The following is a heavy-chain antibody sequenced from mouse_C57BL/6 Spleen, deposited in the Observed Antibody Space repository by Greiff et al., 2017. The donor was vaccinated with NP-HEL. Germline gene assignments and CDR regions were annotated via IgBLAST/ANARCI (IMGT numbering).Heavy chain of an antibody. J-gene: IGHJ2*01. D-gene: IGHD2-3*01. CDR2: IDPSDSET. CDR3: SRLFDGYSKDY. CDR1: GYTFTSYW. V-gene: IGHV1-52*01. Sequence: QVQLQQPGAELVRPGSSVKLSCKASGYTFTSYWMHWVKQRPIQGLEWIGNIDPSDSETHYNQKFKDKATLTVDKSYSTAYMQLSSLSSEGSAVYSCSRLFDGYSKDYWGQGTTLTVAS.